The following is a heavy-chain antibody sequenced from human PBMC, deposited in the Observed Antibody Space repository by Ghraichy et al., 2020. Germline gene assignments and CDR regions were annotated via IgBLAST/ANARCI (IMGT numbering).Heavy chain of an antibody. V-gene: IGHV4-61*01. CDR3: ARDTGVARSGSHVDDAFDI. Sequence: SQTLSLTCTVSGGSVSSGSYYWSWIRQPPGKGLEWIGYIYYSGSTNYNPSLKSRVTISVDTSKNQFSLKLSSVTAADTAVYYCARDTGVARSGSHVDDAFDIWGQGTMVTVSS. CDR1: GGSVSSGSYY. J-gene: IGHJ3*02. D-gene: IGHD3-3*01. CDR2: IYYSGST.